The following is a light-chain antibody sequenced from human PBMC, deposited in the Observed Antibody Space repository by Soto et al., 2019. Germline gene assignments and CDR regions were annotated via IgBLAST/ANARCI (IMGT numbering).Light chain of an antibody. V-gene: IGKV3-11*01. J-gene: IGKJ4*01. CDR1: QSVSSY. CDR3: QQRSNWPST. CDR2: DAS. Sequence: EIVLTQSPVTLSLSPGERATLSCRASQSVSSYLAWYQQKPGQAPRLLIYDASNRATGIPARFSGSGSGTDFTLTSSSLEPEDFAVYYCQQRSNWPSTCGGGTKVEIK.